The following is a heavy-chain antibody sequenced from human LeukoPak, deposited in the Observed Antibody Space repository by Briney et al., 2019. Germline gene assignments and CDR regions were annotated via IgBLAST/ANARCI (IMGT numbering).Heavy chain of an antibody. J-gene: IGHJ3*02. V-gene: IGHV3-33*06. Sequence: GGSLRLSCAASGFTFSSYGMHWVRQAPGKGLEWVAVIWYDGSNKYYADSVKGRFTISRDNSKNTLYLHMNSLRAEDTAVYYCAKDGFSVGIWGQGTMVTVSS. D-gene: IGHD3-10*01. CDR2: IWYDGSNK. CDR1: GFTFSSYG. CDR3: AKDGFSVGI.